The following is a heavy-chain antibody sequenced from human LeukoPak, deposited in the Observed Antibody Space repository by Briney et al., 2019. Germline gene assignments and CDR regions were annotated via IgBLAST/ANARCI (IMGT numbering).Heavy chain of an antibody. CDR2: TSAYNGNT. V-gene: IGHV1-18*01. D-gene: IGHD3-22*01. Sequence: ASVKVSCKASGYTFTSYGISWVRQAPGQGLEWMGWTSAYNGNTNYAQKLQGRVTMTTDTSTSTAYMELRSLRSDDTAVYYCARIPGGYYDSSGYSNWFDPWGQGTLVTVSS. CDR3: ARIPGGYYDSSGYSNWFDP. CDR1: GYTFTSYG. J-gene: IGHJ5*02.